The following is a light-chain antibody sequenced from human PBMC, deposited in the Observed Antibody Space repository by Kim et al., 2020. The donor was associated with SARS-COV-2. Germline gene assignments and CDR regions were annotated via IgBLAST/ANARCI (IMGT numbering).Light chain of an antibody. CDR2: GAS. J-gene: IGKJ1*01. CDR3: QQYGSSPRT. V-gene: IGKV3-20*01. CDR1: QSVSSSY. Sequence: SPGESAPLSCRASQSVSSSYLAWYQQKPGQAPRLLIYGASSRAIGIPDRFSGSGSGTDFTLTISRLEPEDFAVYYCQQYGSSPRTFGQGTKVDIK.